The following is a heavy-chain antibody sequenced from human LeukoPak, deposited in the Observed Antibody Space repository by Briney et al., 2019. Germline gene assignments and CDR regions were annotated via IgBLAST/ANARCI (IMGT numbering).Heavy chain of an antibody. V-gene: IGHV3-30-3*01. D-gene: IGHD2-21*01. Sequence: PGGSLRLSCAASGFTSSSYAMHWVRQAPGKGLEWVTVISYDENNKYFADSVKGRFTVSRDNSKNTLYLQMNSLRAEDTAVYYCARDLSGGGCDIWGQGTMVTVSS. CDR1: GFTSSSYA. J-gene: IGHJ3*02. CDR3: ARDLSGGGCDI. CDR2: ISYDENNK.